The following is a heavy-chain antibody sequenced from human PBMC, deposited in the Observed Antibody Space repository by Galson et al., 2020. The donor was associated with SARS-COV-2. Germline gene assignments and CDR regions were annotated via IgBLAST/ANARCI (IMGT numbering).Heavy chain of an antibody. Sequence: SETLSLTCTVSGGSISSSSYYWGWIRQPPGKGLEWIGSIYYSGSTYYNPSLKSRVTISVDTSKNQFSLKLSSVTAADTAVYYCARVELLWFGELFFPGAFDIWGQGTMVTVSS. CDR2: IYYSGST. CDR3: ARVELLWFGELFFPGAFDI. J-gene: IGHJ3*02. V-gene: IGHV4-39*01. CDR1: GGSISSSSYY. D-gene: IGHD3-10*01.